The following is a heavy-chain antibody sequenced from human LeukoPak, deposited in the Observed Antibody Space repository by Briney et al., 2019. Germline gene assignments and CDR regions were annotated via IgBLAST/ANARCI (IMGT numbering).Heavy chain of an antibody. CDR1: DGSISSYS. CDR2: IYHSGST. D-gene: IGHD3-22*01. Sequence: SETLSLTCTVSDGSISSYSWSWIRQPPGKGLEWIGYIYHSGSTYYNPPLKSRVTISVDRSKNQSSLKLSSVTAADTAVYYCARALTGSGYYFTYFDYWGQGTLVTVSS. CDR3: ARALTGSGYYFTYFDY. J-gene: IGHJ4*02. V-gene: IGHV4-30-2*01.